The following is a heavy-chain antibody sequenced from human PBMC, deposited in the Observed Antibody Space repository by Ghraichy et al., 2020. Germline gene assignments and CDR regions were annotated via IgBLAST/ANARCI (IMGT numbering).Heavy chain of an antibody. D-gene: IGHD6-19*01. CDR3: ARRADIKDSSGWYVGNYYFDY. J-gene: IGHJ4*02. CDR1: GGSISSYY. CDR2: IYYSGST. V-gene: IGHV4-59*08. Sequence: SETLSLTCTVSGGSISSYYWSWIRQPPGKGLEWIGYIYYSGSTNYNPSLKSRVTISVDTSKNQFSLKLSSVTAADTAVYYCARRADIKDSSGWYVGNYYFDYWGQGTLVTVSS.